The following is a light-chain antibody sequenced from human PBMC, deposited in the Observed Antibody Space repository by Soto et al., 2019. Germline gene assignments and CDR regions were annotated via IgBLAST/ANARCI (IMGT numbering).Light chain of an antibody. Sequence: EIVLTQSPATLSLSPGNRATLSCRASQSVSGYLAWYQQKPGQAPRLLIYDAFNRATGFPDSFSGSGSGTDFTLTITSLEPEDFAVYYCQQRSNWPPTYGGWTKVEI. CDR2: DAF. CDR3: QQRSNWPPT. V-gene: IGKV3-11*01. J-gene: IGKJ4*01. CDR1: QSVSGY.